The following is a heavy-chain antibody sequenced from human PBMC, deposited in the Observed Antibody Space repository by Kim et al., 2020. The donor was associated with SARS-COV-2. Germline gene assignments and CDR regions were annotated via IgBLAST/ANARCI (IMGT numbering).Heavy chain of an antibody. J-gene: IGHJ5*02. Sequence: SETLSLTCTVSGGSISSYYWSWIRQPPGKGLEWIGYIYYSGSTNYNPSLKSRVTISVDTSKNQFSLKLSSVTAADTAVYYCARDHTYYYDSSGYYYSDWFDPWGQGTLVTVSS. D-gene: IGHD3-22*01. CDR1: GGSISSYY. CDR3: ARDHTYYYDSSGYYYSDWFDP. CDR2: IYYSGST. V-gene: IGHV4-59*01.